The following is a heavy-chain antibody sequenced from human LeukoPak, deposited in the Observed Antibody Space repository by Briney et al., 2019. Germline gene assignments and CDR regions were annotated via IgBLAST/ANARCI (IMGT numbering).Heavy chain of an antibody. D-gene: IGHD3-10*01. V-gene: IGHV3-30*04. Sequence: GGSLRLSCAASGFTFANYVTHWVRQAPGKGLEWVAVTSPDEGLKFYGDSVKGRFTISRDNSKNTMYLQMNSLRAEDTAVYYCARGYMVRGVDYWGQGTLVTVSS. CDR3: ARGYMVRGVDY. CDR2: TSPDEGLK. J-gene: IGHJ4*02. CDR1: GFTFANYV.